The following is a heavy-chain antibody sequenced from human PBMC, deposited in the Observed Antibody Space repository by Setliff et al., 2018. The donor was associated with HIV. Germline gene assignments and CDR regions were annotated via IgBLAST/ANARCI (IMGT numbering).Heavy chain of an antibody. CDR2: ILSGGTT. CDR1: GDSINSRSYY. D-gene: IGHD6-19*01. V-gene: IGHV4-39*01. Sequence: PSETLSLTCSVFGDSINSRSYYWGWIRQSPGQGLEWIGNILSGGTTFYNPSLKSRVSMSVDTSKNQFSLKVNSVTAADTAIYYCARSDSGWPHYQYHHTNVWGKGTTVTVSS. CDR3: ARSDSGWPHYQYHHTNV. J-gene: IGHJ6*04.